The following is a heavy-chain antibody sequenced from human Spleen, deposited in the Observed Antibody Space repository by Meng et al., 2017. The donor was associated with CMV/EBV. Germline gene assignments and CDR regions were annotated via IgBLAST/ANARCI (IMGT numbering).Heavy chain of an antibody. D-gene: IGHD5-18*01. CDR3: ARDVDTASFDY. CDR1: GGSISNYY. Sequence: SETLSLTCTVSGGSISNYYWTWIRQPPGKGLQWIGYVYYTGSTNYNPSLKSRVTISLDTSKNQFSLKLTSVTAADTAVYYCARDVDTASFDYWGQGTLVTVSS. CDR2: VYYTGST. V-gene: IGHV4-59*01. J-gene: IGHJ4*02.